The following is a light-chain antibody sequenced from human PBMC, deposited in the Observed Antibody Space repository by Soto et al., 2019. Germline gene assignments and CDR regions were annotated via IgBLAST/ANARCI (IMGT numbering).Light chain of an antibody. CDR3: RQSGDTSPWT. CDR2: AAS. J-gene: IGKJ1*01. CDR1: QSIRKY. Sequence: DIQMTQSPSSLSASVGDRVIITCRASQSIRKYLNWYQHKPGKVPTLLIYAASSLQTGVPSRFRESGAGTAVNIAMSSRENEESKTYYGRQSGDTSPWTCGQGTNVDIK. V-gene: IGKV1-39*01.